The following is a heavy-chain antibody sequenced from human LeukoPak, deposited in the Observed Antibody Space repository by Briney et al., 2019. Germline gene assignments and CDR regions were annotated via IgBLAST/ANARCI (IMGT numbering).Heavy chain of an antibody. V-gene: IGHV4-34*01. J-gene: IGHJ5*02. Sequence: PSETLSLTCTVYGGSFSGYYWSWIRQPPGKGLEWIGEINHSGSTNYNPSLKSRVTISVDTSKNQFSLKLSSVTAADTAVYYCAREILAANHNWFDPWGQGTLVTVSS. CDR2: INHSGST. CDR1: GGSFSGYY. CDR3: AREILAANHNWFDP. D-gene: IGHD2-15*01.